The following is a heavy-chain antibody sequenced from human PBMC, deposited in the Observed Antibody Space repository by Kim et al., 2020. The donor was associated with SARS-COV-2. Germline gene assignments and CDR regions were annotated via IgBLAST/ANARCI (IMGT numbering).Heavy chain of an antibody. V-gene: IGHV1-3*01. CDR3: ARGIGASGKNWFDP. D-gene: IGHD6-13*01. J-gene: IGHJ5*02. Sequence: YSQKFKGRVTITRDTSASTVYMELSSLRSEDTALYYCARGIGASGKNWFDPWGQGTRVTVSS.